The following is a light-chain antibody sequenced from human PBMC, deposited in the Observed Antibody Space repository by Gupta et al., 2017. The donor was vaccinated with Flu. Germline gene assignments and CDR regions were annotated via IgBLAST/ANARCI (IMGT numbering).Light chain of an antibody. V-gene: IGLV1-40*01. CDR3: QSYDSSLSGVV. J-gene: IGLJ2*01. Sequence: QSVLTQPPSVSGAPGQWATTSCTGRSSNIGAGYDVHWYQELPGTAPKLLIYGNSNRPSGVPDRFSGAKAGTSASLANTGLQAEDEADYCCQSYDSSLSGVVFGGGTKLTVL. CDR2: GNS. CDR1: SSNIGAGYD.